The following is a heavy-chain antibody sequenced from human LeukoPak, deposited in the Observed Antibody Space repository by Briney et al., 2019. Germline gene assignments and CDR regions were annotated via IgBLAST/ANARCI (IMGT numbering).Heavy chain of an antibody. V-gene: IGHV3-73*01. Sequence: GGSLRLSCAASGFTFSDSSMHWVRQASGKGLEWVGRIRSKAHAYATAYAASVKGRFTISRDDSKNTAYLQMNSLKAEDTAMYYCVRSSMDLVDYWGQGTLVTVFS. D-gene: IGHD3/OR15-3a*01. CDR2: IRSKAHAYAT. J-gene: IGHJ4*02. CDR1: GFTFSDSS. CDR3: VRSSMDLVDY.